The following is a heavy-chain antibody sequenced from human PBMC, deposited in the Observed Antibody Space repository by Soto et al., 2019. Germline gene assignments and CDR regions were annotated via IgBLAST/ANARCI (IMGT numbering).Heavy chain of an antibody. CDR1: GGTFSGVA. Sequence: QVQLGQPGAELRKRGSSGRDSCRASGGTFSGVAARWVRQAPGQGLKWVGGLVPALGTTNNAQKFRGRVTITADESTNTAYMELSRLTSDDTAVFYCARASGYVSGWYHDYWGQGTRVTVSS. CDR3: ARASGYVSGWYHDY. V-gene: IGHV1-69*11. J-gene: IGHJ4*02. D-gene: IGHD6-19*01. CDR2: LVPALGTT.